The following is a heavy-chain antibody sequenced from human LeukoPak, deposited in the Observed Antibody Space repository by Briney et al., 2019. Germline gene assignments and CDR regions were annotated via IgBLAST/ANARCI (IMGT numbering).Heavy chain of an antibody. J-gene: IGHJ6*02. CDR3: ARDHTETSSLNFRNYYYYGMDI. CDR1: GGSIRSGDYS. Sequence: SETPSLTCTVSGGSIRSGDYSWNWIRQHPGKGLEWIGYIYYSGSTYYNPSLTSRVTMSVDTSKNQFSQKLSSVTAADTAIYYCARDHTETSSLNFRNYYYYGMDIWGQGTTVIVSS. D-gene: IGHD4-11*01. V-gene: IGHV4-31*03. CDR2: IYYSGST.